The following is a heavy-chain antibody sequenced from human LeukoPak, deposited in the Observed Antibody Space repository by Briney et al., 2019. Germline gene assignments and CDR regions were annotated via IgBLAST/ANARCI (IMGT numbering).Heavy chain of an antibody. Sequence: PSQTLSLTCTVSGGSISSGDYYWSWIRQPPGKGLEWIGYIYHSGSTYYNPSLKSRVTISVDTSKNQFSLKLSSVTAADTAVYYCARERGDIRYPEQYYMDVWGKGTTVTVSS. D-gene: IGHD3-9*01. CDR1: GGSISSGDYY. CDR3: ARERGDIRYPEQYYMDV. J-gene: IGHJ6*03. V-gene: IGHV4-30-4*08. CDR2: IYHSGST.